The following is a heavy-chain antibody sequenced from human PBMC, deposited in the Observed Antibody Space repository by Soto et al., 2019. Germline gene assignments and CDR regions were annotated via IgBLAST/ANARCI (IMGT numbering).Heavy chain of an antibody. CDR3: ARITTLTGTPNWFDP. J-gene: IGHJ5*02. CDR1: GYTFTSYA. V-gene: IGHV1-3*05. Sequence: QVQLVQSGAEEKKPGASVKVSCKASGYTFTSYAMHWVRQAPGQRLEWMGWINAGNGNTKYSQKFQGRVTITRDTSASTAYMELSSLRSEDTAVYYCARITTLTGTPNWFDPWGQGTLVTVSS. CDR2: INAGNGNT. D-gene: IGHD1-20*01.